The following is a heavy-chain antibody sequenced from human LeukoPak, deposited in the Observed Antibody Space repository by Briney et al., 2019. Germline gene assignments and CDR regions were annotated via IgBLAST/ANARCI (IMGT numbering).Heavy chain of an antibody. CDR3: ARSRTAAAGTGGFDV. J-gene: IGHJ3*01. Sequence: GGSLRLSCAASGFTVSDYHMNWIRQAPGKGLEWVSSVTTSDVSRHYADSVRGRFTISRDSAENSLYLQMNTLRVDDTAVYYCARSRTAAAGTGGFDVWGQGTVVTVSS. CDR2: VTTSDVSR. CDR1: GFTVSDYH. D-gene: IGHD6-13*01. V-gene: IGHV3-11*01.